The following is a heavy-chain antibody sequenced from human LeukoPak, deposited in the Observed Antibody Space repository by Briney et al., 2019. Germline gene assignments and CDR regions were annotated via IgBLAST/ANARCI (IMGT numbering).Heavy chain of an antibody. D-gene: IGHD3-9*01. CDR2: INEDGSNK. J-gene: IGHJ4*02. Sequence: PGGSLRLSCAASGFSFSNHYMRWIRQAPGKGLEWVANINEDGSNKWHLGSVKGRFTVSRDNARNALYLQMNSLRVEDTAVYYCTRVIVEVPGYFDYFDFWGQGALVTVSS. V-gene: IGHV3-7*01. CDR1: GFSFSNHY. CDR3: TRVIVEVPGYFDYFDF.